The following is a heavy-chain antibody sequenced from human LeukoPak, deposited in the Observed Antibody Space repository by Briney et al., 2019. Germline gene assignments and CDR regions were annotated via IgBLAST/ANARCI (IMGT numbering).Heavy chain of an antibody. CDR3: AGEYVYSSGWWDY. CDR1: GYTFTGYY. Sequence: ASVKVSCKASGYTFTGYYMHWVRQAPGQGLEWMGWINPNSGGTNYAQKFQGRVTMTRDTSISTAYMELSRLRSDDTAVYYCAGEYVYSSGWWDYWGQGTLVTVSS. V-gene: IGHV1-2*02. J-gene: IGHJ4*02. D-gene: IGHD6-19*01. CDR2: INPNSGGT.